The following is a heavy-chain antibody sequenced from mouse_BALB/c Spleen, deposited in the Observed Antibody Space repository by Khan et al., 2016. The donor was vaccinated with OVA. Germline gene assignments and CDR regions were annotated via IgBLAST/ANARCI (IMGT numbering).Heavy chain of an antibody. J-gene: IGHJ3*01. CDR3: SRGGYSVCAY. D-gene: IGHD1-1*01. V-gene: IGHV1-81*01. Sequence: QVQLQQSVPELGNPGASLKVSCKASGYTFTDYIIGWDKQSTRQGLEWIGDIFPGRGTPYYNEKFKGKATLTADKSSNTAYMILSSLASEESAVYFCSRGGYSVCAYWGQGTLVTVSA. CDR1: GYTFTDYI. CDR2: IFPGRGTP.